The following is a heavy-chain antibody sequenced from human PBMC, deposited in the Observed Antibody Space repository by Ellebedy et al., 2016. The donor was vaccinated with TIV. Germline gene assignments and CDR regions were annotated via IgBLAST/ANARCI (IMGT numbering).Heavy chain of an antibody. Sequence: GESLKISCAASGCTFSLYNMNWVRQAPGKGLEWISYISSGSSSIYYADSVKGRFTITRDNDKNLLYLQMSSLRVEDTAVYYCARDFRQWLAQGDALDVWGQGTTVTVSS. V-gene: IGHV3-48*01. CDR2: ISSGSSSI. CDR1: GCTFSLYN. J-gene: IGHJ6*02. CDR3: ARDFRQWLAQGDALDV. D-gene: IGHD6-19*01.